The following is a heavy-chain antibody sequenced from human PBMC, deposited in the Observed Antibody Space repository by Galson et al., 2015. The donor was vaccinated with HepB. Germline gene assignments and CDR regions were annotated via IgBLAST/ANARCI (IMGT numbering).Heavy chain of an antibody. J-gene: IGHJ6*02. V-gene: IGHV3-53*04. CDR2: IYSGGST. D-gene: IGHD7-27*01. CDR1: GFTVSSNY. Sequence: SLRLSCAASGFTVSSNYMSWVRQAPGKGLEWVSVIYSGGSTYYADSVKGRFTISRHNSKNTLYLQMNSLRAEDTAVYYCARVLNWGSWYYYYGMDVWGQGTTVTVSS. CDR3: ARVLNWGSWYYYYGMDV.